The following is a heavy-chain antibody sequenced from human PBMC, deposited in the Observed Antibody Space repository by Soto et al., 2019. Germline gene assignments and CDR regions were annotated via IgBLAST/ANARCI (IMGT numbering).Heavy chain of an antibody. Sequence: SETLSLTCTVSGDSIDTSSYCWGWIRQPPGKGLEWIGSVCYRGTTYYNPSLKSRLTISVDTSKRQFSLKLSSVTAADTAVFYCARQGEHSSSYFFDSWGQGTLVTVS. CDR1: GDSIDTSSYC. D-gene: IGHD6-6*01. V-gene: IGHV4-39*01. CDR2: VCYRGTT. CDR3: ARQGEHSSSYFFDS. J-gene: IGHJ4*02.